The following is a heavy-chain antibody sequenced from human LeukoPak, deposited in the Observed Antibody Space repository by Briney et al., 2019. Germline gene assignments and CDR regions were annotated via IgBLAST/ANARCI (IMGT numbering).Heavy chain of an antibody. Sequence: GRSLRLSCAASGFTFSSYGMHWVRQAPGKGLEWVAVISYDGSNKYYADSVKGRFTISRDNSKNTLYLQMNSLRAEDTAVYYCAKDLWSLAYCGGDCPPDFDYWGQGTLVTVSS. J-gene: IGHJ4*02. D-gene: IGHD2-21*02. CDR3: AKDLWSLAYCGGDCPPDFDY. CDR2: ISYDGSNK. CDR1: GFTFSSYG. V-gene: IGHV3-30*18.